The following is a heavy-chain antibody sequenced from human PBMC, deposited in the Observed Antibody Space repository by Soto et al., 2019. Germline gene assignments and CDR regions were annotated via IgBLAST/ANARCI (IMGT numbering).Heavy chain of an antibody. CDR2: IRSRSSTI. Sequence: EVQLVESGGGLVKPGGSLRLSCAASGFTFSSYSMSWVRPAPAKGLEWVSYIRSRSSTIYYAASVKGRFTIFRDNAKNSLYLQMNSLRDEDTAVYYCARDAPPLDYWGQGTLVTVSS. V-gene: IGHV3-48*02. CDR3: ARDAPPLDY. J-gene: IGHJ4*02. CDR1: GFTFSSYS.